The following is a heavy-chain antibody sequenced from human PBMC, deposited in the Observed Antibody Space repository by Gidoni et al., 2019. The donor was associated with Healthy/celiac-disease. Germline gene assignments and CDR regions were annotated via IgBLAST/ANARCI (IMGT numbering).Heavy chain of an antibody. V-gene: IGHV4-34*01. J-gene: IGHJ5*02. Sequence: QAQLQQWGAGLLKPSETLSLTCAVYGGSFSGYYWSWIRQPPGKGLEWIGEINHSGSTNYNPSLKSRVTISVDTSKNQFSLKLSSVTAADTAVYYCARESHCSGGSCYVNWFDPWGQGTLVTVSS. D-gene: IGHD2-15*01. CDR2: INHSGST. CDR1: GGSFSGYY. CDR3: ARESHCSGGSCYVNWFDP.